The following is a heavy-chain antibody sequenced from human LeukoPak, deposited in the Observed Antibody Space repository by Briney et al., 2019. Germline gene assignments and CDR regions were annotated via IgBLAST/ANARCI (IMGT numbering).Heavy chain of an antibody. CDR3: AREGSSWYNEGTNWFDP. CDR1: GYSISSGYY. J-gene: IGHJ5*02. V-gene: IGHV4-38-2*02. D-gene: IGHD6-13*01. Sequence: SETLSLTCTVSGYSISSGYYWGWIRQPPGKGLEWIGSIYHSGSTYYNPSLKSRVTISVDTSKNQFSLKLSSVTAADTAVYYCAREGSSWYNEGTNWFDPWGQGTLVTVSS. CDR2: IYHSGST.